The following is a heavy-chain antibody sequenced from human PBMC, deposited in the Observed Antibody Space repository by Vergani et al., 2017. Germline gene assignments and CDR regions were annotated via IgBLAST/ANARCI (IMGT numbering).Heavy chain of an antibody. CDR2: IYYSENK. Sequence: QLQLQESGPGLVKPSETLSLTCTVSGGSITYGAFYWGWIRQSPGKGLEWIGSIYYSENKFYNPSLESRVTLSIDTTKNQFSLKLSSVTAADTAVYYCARDPRIVGAKGYFDLWGRGTLVTVSS. CDR3: ARDPRIVGAKGYFDL. CDR1: GGSITYGAFY. D-gene: IGHD1-26*01. V-gene: IGHV4-39*02. J-gene: IGHJ2*01.